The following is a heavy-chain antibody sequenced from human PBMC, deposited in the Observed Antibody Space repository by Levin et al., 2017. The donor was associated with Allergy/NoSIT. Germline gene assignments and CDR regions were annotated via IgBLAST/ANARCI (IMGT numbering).Heavy chain of an antibody. CDR3: ARGGDSSSWTLGGFDY. J-gene: IGHJ4*02. V-gene: IGHV3-30*03. CDR2: ISYDGSNK. D-gene: IGHD6-13*01. CDR1: GFTFSSYG. Sequence: PGGSLRLSCAASGFTFSSYGMHWVRQAPGKGLEWVAVISYDGSNKYYADSVKGRFTISRDNSKNTLYLQMNSLRAEDTAVYYCARGGDSSSWTLGGFDYWGQGTLVTVSS.